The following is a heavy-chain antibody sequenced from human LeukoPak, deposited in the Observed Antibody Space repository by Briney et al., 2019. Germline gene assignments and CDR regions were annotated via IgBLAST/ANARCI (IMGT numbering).Heavy chain of an antibody. D-gene: IGHD2-15*01. CDR1: GFTFSSYS. CDR2: ISSRSSTI. V-gene: IGHV3-48*01. J-gene: IGHJ4*02. Sequence: GGSLRLSCAASGFTFSSYSMNWVRQAPGKGLEWVSYISSRSSTIYYADSVKGRFTISRDNAKNSLYLQMNSLRAEDTAVYYCARALGCCSSASCYYFDNWGQGTLVTVSS. CDR3: ARALGCCSSASCYYFDN.